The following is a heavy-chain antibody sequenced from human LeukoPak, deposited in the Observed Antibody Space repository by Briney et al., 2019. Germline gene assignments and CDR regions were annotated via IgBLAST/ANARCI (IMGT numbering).Heavy chain of an antibody. D-gene: IGHD3-10*01. Sequence: SETLSLTCTISGGSISTYSWNWIRQAPGKGLEWIGYNYFSGTTNYNPALKSRVTISVDTSKNQFSLKLSSVTAADTAVYYCARHSNYYGSGNIDYWGQGTLVTVSS. J-gene: IGHJ4*02. CDR1: GGSISTYS. CDR2: NYFSGTT. CDR3: ARHSNYYGSGNIDY. V-gene: IGHV4-59*08.